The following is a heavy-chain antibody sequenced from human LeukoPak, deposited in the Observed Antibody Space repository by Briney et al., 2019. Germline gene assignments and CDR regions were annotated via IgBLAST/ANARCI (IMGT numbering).Heavy chain of an antibody. Sequence: SETLSLTCTVSGYSISSDYYWGWIRQPPGKGLEWIGNVYRTGSTYYNPSLKSRVTISVDKSKNQFSLKLSSVTAADTAVYYCARVYYYGSGSYYYYYGMDVWGQGTTVTVSS. D-gene: IGHD3-10*01. CDR1: GYSISSDYY. J-gene: IGHJ6*02. CDR3: ARVYYYGSGSYYYYYGMDV. CDR2: VYRTGST. V-gene: IGHV4-38-2*02.